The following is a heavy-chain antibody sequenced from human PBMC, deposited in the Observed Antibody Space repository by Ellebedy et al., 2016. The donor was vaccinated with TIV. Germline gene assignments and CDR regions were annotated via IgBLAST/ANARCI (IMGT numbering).Heavy chain of an antibody. Sequence: SETLSLTXTVSGGSISSGGYSWAWIRQPPGKGPEWIGKIHHSGTTDYNPSLKSRVTLSVDTSKNQFSLMLSSLTAADTAVYYCAASAVAGRRLLPLDYWGQGTLVTVSS. CDR2: IHHSGTT. D-gene: IGHD6-19*01. CDR1: GGSISSGGYS. J-gene: IGHJ4*02. CDR3: AASAVAGRRLLPLDY. V-gene: IGHV4-39*07.